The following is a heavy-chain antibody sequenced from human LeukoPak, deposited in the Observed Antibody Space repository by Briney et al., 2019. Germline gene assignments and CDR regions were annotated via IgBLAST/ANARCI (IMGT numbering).Heavy chain of an antibody. D-gene: IGHD1-26*01. CDR1: GFTFSSYA. Sequence: GGSLRLSCAAPGFTFSSYAMSWVRQAPGRGLEWVSAISGSGGSTYYADSVKGRFTISRDNSKNTLYLQMNSLRAEDTAVYYCAKDSLDSGSYYPDAFDIWGQGTMVTVSS. CDR3: AKDSLDSGSYYPDAFDI. V-gene: IGHV3-23*01. J-gene: IGHJ3*02. CDR2: ISGSGGST.